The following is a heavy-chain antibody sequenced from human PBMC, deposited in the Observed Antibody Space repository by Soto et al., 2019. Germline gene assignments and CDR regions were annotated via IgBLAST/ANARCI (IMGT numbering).Heavy chain of an antibody. J-gene: IGHJ5*02. V-gene: IGHV3-11*01. Sequence: QVQLLQSGGGLVKPGGSLRLSCAASGFTFSSSYMSWIRQAPGKGLEWVSYISSSGVSMYYADSVKGRFTISRDNANNSLYLQMHSLRAEDTAVYYCARGGFNYASWGQGTLVTVSP. CDR3: ARGGFNYAS. CDR1: GFTFSSSY. D-gene: IGHD5-18*01. CDR2: ISSSGVSM.